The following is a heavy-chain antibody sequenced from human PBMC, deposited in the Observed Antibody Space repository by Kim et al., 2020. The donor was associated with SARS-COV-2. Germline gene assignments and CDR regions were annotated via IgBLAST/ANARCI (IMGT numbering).Heavy chain of an antibody. J-gene: IGHJ4*02. V-gene: IGHV3-7*01. D-gene: IGHD2-15*01. Sequence: DRSMKNYVDSVKARFTITRDNAENSVYRQMNNLRDEDAAVYYCARDGWLDYWGQGTLVTVSS. CDR3: ARDGWLDY. CDR2: DRSMK.